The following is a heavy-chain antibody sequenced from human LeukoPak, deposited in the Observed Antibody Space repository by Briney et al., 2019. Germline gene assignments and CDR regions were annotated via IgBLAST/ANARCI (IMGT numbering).Heavy chain of an antibody. CDR3: ARSIAAAPRPDY. V-gene: IGHV1-2*04. CDR1: GYTFTGYY. CDR2: INPNSGGT. J-gene: IGHJ4*02. Sequence: GASVKVSCKASGYTFTGYYMHWVRQAPGQGLERMGWINPNSGGTNYAQKFQGWVTMTRDTSISTAYMELSRLRSDDTAVYYCARSIAAAPRPDYWGQGTLVTVSS. D-gene: IGHD6-13*01.